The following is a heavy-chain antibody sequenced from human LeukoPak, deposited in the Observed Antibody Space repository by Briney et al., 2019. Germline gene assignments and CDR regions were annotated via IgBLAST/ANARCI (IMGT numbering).Heavy chain of an antibody. CDR1: GGSISSSSYY. J-gene: IGHJ4*02. Sequence: TSETLSLTCTVSGGSISSSSYYWGWIRQPPGKGLEWIGSIYYSGSTYYNPSLKSRVTISVDTSKNQFSLKLSSVTAADTAVYYCARARGSSSYAPFDYWGQGTLVTVSS. CDR2: IYYSGST. D-gene: IGHD6-13*01. CDR3: ARARGSSSYAPFDY. V-gene: IGHV4-39*07.